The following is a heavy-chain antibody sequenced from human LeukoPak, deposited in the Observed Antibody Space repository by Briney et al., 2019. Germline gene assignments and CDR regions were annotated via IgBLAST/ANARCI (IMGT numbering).Heavy chain of an antibody. CDR2: IYSGGST. V-gene: IGHV3-53*01. CDR1: GFTVSSNY. Sequence: SGGSLRLSCAASGFTVSSNYMSWVRQAPGKGLEWVSVIYSGGSTYYADSVKGRFTISRDNSKNTLYLQMNSLRAEDTAVYYCAREGLWFGECGEGGFDYWGQGTLVTVSS. CDR3: AREGLWFGECGEGGFDY. J-gene: IGHJ4*02. D-gene: IGHD3-10*01.